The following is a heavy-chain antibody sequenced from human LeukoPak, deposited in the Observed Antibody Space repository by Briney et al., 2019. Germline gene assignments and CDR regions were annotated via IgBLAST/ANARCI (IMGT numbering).Heavy chain of an antibody. J-gene: IGHJ4*02. CDR1: GGAISSGSYY. CDR3: ARESMVRGVDFDY. V-gene: IGHV4-39*07. CDR2: MYYTGST. Sequence: SETLSLTCIVSGGAISSGSYYWGWIRQPPGKGLEWIGSMYYTGSTYSSPSLKSRVTISVDTSKNQFSLKLTSVTAADTAVYYCARESMVRGVDFDYWGQGTLVTVSS. D-gene: IGHD3-10*01.